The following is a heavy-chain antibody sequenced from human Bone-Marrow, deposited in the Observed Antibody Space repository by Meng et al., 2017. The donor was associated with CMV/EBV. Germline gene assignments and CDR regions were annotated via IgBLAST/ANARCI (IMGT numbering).Heavy chain of an antibody. J-gene: IGHJ1*01. D-gene: IGHD2-2*01. CDR2: MNPNSGNT. Sequence: ASVKVSCKASGYTFTSYDINWVRQATGQGLEWMGWMNPNSGNTGYAQKFQGRVTITRNTSISTAYMELSSLRSEDTAIYYCARSLGYCTDTGCSPEYFQYWGQGTLVTVSS. V-gene: IGHV1-8*03. CDR3: ARSLGYCTDTGCSPEYFQY. CDR1: GYTFTSYD.